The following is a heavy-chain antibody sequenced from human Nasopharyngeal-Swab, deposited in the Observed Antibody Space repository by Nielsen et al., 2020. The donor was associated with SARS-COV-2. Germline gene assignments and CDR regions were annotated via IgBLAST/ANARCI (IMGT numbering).Heavy chain of an antibody. Sequence: GGSLRLSCTASGFTFTNHWMSWVRQAPGKGLEWVANIKTDGSDRYYVDSVRGRFTISRDNAKNSVDLQMNSLRVEDTAVYYCAKDDSSGYYYKTEEDYYYYGMDVWGQGTTVTVSS. J-gene: IGHJ6*02. D-gene: IGHD3-22*01. CDR3: AKDDSSGYYYKTEEDYYYYGMDV. V-gene: IGHV3-7*03. CDR2: IKTDGSDR. CDR1: GFTFTNHW.